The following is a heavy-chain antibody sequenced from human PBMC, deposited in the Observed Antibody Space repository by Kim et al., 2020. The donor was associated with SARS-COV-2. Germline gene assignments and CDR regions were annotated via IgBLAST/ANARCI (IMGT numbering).Heavy chain of an antibody. D-gene: IGHD2-15*01. V-gene: IGHV1-69*13. Sequence: SVKVSCKASGGTFSSYAISWVRQAPGQGLEWMGGIIPIFGTANYAQKFQGRVTITADESTSTAYMELSSLRSEDTAVYYCARDQPRDGYCSGGSCYSDYYGMDVWGQGTTVTVSS. CDR2: IIPIFGTA. CDR3: ARDQPRDGYCSGGSCYSDYYGMDV. J-gene: IGHJ6*02. CDR1: GGTFSSYA.